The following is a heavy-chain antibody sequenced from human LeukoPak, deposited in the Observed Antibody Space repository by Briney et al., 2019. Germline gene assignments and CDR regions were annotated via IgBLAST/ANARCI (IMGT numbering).Heavy chain of an antibody. D-gene: IGHD3-3*01. V-gene: IGHV4-34*01. CDR1: GGSFSGYY. J-gene: IGHJ6*03. Sequence: SETLSLTCAVYGGSFSGYYWSWIRQPPGKGLEWIGEINHSGSTNYNPSLKSRVTISVDTSKNQFSLKLSSVTAADMAVYYCARGHPSITIFGVVINNYYYYMDVWGKGTTVTVSS. CDR2: INHSGST. CDR3: ARGHPSITIFGVVINNYYYYMDV.